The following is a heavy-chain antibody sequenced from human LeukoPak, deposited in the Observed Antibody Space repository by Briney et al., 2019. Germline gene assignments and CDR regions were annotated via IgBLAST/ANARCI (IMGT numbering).Heavy chain of an antibody. V-gene: IGHV3-33*06. CDR3: AKDERGYSYGLIDY. J-gene: IGHJ4*02. D-gene: IGHD5-18*01. Sequence: PGGSLRLSCAASGFTFSSYGMHWVRQAPGKGLEWVAVIWYDGSNKYYADSVKGRFTISRDNSKNTLYLQMNSLRAEDTAVYYCAKDERGYSYGLIDYWGRGTLVTVSS. CDR1: GFTFSSYG. CDR2: IWYDGSNK.